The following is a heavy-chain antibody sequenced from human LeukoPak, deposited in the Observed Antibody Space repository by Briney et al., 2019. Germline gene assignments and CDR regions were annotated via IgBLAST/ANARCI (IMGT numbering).Heavy chain of an antibody. CDR2: INHSGST. J-gene: IGHJ4*02. V-gene: IGHV4-34*01. Sequence: SETLSLTCAVYGGSFSGYYWSWIRQPPGKGLEWIGEINHSGSTNYNPSLKSRVTISVDTSKNQFSLKLSSVTAADTAVYYCAEGKSPKGLDYWGQGTLVTVSS. CDR3: AEGKSPKGLDY. CDR1: GGSFSGYY.